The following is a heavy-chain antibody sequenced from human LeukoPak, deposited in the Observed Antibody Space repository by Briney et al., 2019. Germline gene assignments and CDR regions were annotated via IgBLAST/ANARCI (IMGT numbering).Heavy chain of an antibody. CDR1: GYTFTSYG. V-gene: IGHV1-18*01. Sequence: ASVKVSCKASGYTFTSYGISWVRQAPGQGLEWMGWISAYNGNTNYAQKLQGRVTMTTDTSTSTAYMELRSLRSDDTAVYYCARVVAVRGVIPGPYYYYGMDVWGQGTTVTVSS. CDR2: ISAYNGNT. CDR3: ARVVAVRGVIPGPYYYYGMDV. J-gene: IGHJ6*02. D-gene: IGHD3-10*01.